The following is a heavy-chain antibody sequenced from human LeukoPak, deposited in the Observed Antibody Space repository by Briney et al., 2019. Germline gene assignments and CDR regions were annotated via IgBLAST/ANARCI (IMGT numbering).Heavy chain of an antibody. CDR2: ISYDISNK. CDR3: ARGTGDTSSWFHDF. V-gene: IGHV3-30*09. J-gene: IGHJ4*02. CDR1: GFTFSHYA. Sequence: GRSLRLSCAASGFTFSHYAMHWVRQAPGKGLEWVAVISYDISNKYYADSVKGRFAISRDNSKDTLYLQMNSLRPEDTAVYHCARGTGDTSSWFHDFWGQGTLVTVSS. D-gene: IGHD6-13*01.